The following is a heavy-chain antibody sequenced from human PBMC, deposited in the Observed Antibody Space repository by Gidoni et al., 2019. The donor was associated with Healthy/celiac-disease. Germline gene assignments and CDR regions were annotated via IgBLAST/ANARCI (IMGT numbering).Heavy chain of an antibody. CDR3: ARPGYYYDSSGYFNDY. D-gene: IGHD3-22*01. J-gene: IGHJ4*02. V-gene: IGHV5-10-1*03. Sequence: EVQLVQSGAEVKKPGESLRISCKGSGYSFTSYWISWVRQMPGKGLEWMGRIDPSDSYTNYRPSFQGHVTISADKSISTAYLQWSSLKASDTAMYYCARPGYYYDSSGYFNDYWGQGTLVTVSS. CDR1: GYSFTSYW. CDR2: IDPSDSYT.